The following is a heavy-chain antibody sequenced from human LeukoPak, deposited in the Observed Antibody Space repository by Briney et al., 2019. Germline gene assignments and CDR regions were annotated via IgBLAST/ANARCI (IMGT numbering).Heavy chain of an antibody. J-gene: IGHJ4*02. CDR2: IRSKADHYAT. D-gene: IGHD4-17*01. V-gene: IGHV3-73*01. CDR1: GLTFSGSA. CDR3: SRHRSRYGERAGDLDY. Sequence: QAGGYLRLSCAASGLTFSGSAMRWVRHASGQGLEWVRRIRSKADHYATAHAGSVQARITNFPDDPKNAASQQMNSLKTEDMTGYYCSRHRSRYGERAGDLDYWGQGTLVTVSS.